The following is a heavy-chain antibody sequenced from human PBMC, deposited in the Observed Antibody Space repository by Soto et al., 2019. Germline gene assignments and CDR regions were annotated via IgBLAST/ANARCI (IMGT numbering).Heavy chain of an antibody. V-gene: IGHV3-23*01. J-gene: IGHJ6*03. D-gene: IGHD5-12*01. CDR2: ISGSGGST. Sequence: GGSLRLSCAASGFTFSSYAMSWVRQAPGKGLEWVSAISGSGGSTYYADSVKGRFTISRDNSKNTLYLQMNSLRAEDTAVYYCAKPYSGYDSYYYYYMDVWGKGTTVTVSS. CDR3: AKPYSGYDSYYYYYMDV. CDR1: GFTFSSYA.